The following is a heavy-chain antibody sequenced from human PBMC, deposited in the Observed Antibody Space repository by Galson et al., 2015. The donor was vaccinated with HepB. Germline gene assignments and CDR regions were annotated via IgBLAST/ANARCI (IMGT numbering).Heavy chain of an antibody. D-gene: IGHD3-3*01. Sequence: SVKVSCKASGGTFSSYAISWVRQAPGQGLERMGGIIPIFGTANYAQKFQGRVTITADESTSTAYMELSSLRSEDTAVYYCARGARIFGVVNRFDYWGQGTLVTVSS. V-gene: IGHV1-69*13. CDR2: IIPIFGTA. CDR1: GGTFSSYA. CDR3: ARGARIFGVVNRFDY. J-gene: IGHJ4*02.